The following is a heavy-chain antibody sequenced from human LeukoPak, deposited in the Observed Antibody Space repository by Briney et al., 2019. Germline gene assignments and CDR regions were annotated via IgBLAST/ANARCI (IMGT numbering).Heavy chain of an antibody. D-gene: IGHD3-3*01. Sequence: ASVKVSCKASGYTFTGYYMHWVRQAPGQGLEWMGRINPNSGGTNYAQKFQGRVTMTRDTSISTAYMELSRLRSDDTAAYYCAREGYDFWSGYPHYYGMDVWGQGTTVTVSS. CDR1: GYTFTGYY. CDR3: AREGYDFWSGYPHYYGMDV. V-gene: IGHV1-2*06. J-gene: IGHJ6*02. CDR2: INPNSGGT.